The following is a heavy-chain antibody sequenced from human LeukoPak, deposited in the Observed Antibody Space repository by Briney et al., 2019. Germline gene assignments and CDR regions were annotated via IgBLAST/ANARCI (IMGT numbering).Heavy chain of an antibody. D-gene: IGHD5-18*01. V-gene: IGHV4-59*08. CDR3: ARHQTALFDY. CDR1: GGSISSYY. Sequence: SETLSLTCTVSGGSISSYYWSWIRQPPGKGLEWIGYIYYSGSTNYKPPLKSRVTISVDTSKNQFSLKLSSVTAADTAVYYCARHQTALFDYWGQGTLVTVSS. J-gene: IGHJ4*02. CDR2: IYYSGST.